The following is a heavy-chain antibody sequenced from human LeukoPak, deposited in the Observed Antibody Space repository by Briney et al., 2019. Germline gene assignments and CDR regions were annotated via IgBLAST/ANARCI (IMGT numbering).Heavy chain of an antibody. CDR3: AKGILGATDY. CDR2: MNTDGRDT. V-gene: IGHV3-74*01. D-gene: IGHD1-26*01. CDR1: GFTFSSSW. Sequence: GGSPRLSCAASGFTFSSSWMHWVRQAPGRGLVWVSRMNTDGRDTTYADSVKGRFTISRDNAKNTLYLQMNRLRAEDTAVYYCAKGILGATDYWGQGTLVTVSS. J-gene: IGHJ4*02.